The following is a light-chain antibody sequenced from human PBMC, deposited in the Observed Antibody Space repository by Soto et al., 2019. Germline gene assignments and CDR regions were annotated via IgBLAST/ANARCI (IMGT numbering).Light chain of an antibody. CDR3: QQYNNWPPWT. CDR2: DAS. CDR1: QSVSSN. V-gene: IGKV3-15*01. J-gene: IGKJ1*01. Sequence: EILMTQSPASLSVSRGERATLSCRASQSVSSNLAWYQQKSGQAPRLLIYDASTRATGIPARFSGSGSGTEFTLTISSLQFEDFAVYYCQQYNNWPPWTFGQGTKVDIK.